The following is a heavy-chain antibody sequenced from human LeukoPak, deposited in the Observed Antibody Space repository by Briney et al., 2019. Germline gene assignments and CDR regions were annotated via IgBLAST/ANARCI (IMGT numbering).Heavy chain of an antibody. D-gene: IGHD6-13*01. CDR2: LKQDGSET. CDR1: GFLFSHYW. J-gene: IGHJ6*02. Sequence: GVSVRVSCMGSGFLFSHYWMGWVCETSELGLEWVANLKQDGSETVYVDSVKGQFTISRDNAQSSLYLQMNSLRAEDTAVYYCARDPYSSSWSYGMDVWGQGTAVTVSS. V-gene: IGHV3-7*05. CDR3: ARDPYSSSWSYGMDV.